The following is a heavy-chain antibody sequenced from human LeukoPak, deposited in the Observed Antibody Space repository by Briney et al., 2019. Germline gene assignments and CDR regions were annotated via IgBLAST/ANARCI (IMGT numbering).Heavy chain of an antibody. V-gene: IGHV1-46*01. CDR2: INPSGVST. D-gene: IGHD2-21*01. CDR3: ARTQPFETGDDYFDY. Sequence: GASVKVSCKASGYTFTSYFMHWVRQAPGQGLEWMGIINPSGVSTNYAQKFQGRVTMTRDTSTSTVYMELSSLRSEDTAVYYCARTQPFETGDDYFDYWGQGTLVTVSS. J-gene: IGHJ4*02. CDR1: GYTFTSYF.